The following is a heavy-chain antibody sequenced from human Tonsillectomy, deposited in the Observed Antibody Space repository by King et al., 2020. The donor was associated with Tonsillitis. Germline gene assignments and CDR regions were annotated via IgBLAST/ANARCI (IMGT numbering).Heavy chain of an antibody. D-gene: IGHD1-26*01. V-gene: IGHV4-39*01. CDR3: ARYVSGTFDY. CDR2: MYYSGTI. Sequence: LQLQESGPGVVKPSGNLTLTCTVSGGSISSRDHYWAWIRQPPGKGLEGIGDMYYSGTIFYNPSLKSRITISGGTSENRFSLKLSPVTAADTAVYFCARYVSGTFDYWGQGALVTVSS. CDR1: GGSISSRDHY. J-gene: IGHJ4*02.